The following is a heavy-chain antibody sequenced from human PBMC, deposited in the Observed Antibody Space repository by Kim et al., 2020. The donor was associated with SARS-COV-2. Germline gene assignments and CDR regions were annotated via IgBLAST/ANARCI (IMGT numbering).Heavy chain of an antibody. CDR3: ARDLGVGYCSGGSCPCYCYY. CDR2: INYSGST. D-gene: IGHD2-15*01. CDR1: GGSVSSGSYY. J-gene: IGHJ4*02. V-gene: IGHV4-61*01. Sequence: SETLSLTCTVSGGSVSSGSYYWSWLRQPQGQGREWIGYINYSGSTNSNPSIQSPVTISVDTSKNQFSLKLRSVTAAATAVYSCARDLGVGYCSGGSCPCYCYYSGQGALVTVSS.